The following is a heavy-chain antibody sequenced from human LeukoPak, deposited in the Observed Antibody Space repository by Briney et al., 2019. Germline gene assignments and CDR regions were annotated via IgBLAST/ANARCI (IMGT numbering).Heavy chain of an antibody. CDR3: AKKPASSGYCPFDY. CDR2: TFSGGAT. D-gene: IGHD3-22*01. Sequence: PGGSLRLSCAASGFIVSSNYMSWVRQAPGKGLEWVSTFSGGATYYADSVKGRFTLSRDNSKNTVYLQMNSLRAEDTAVYYCAKKPASSGYCPFDYWGQGTLVTVSS. V-gene: IGHV3-53*01. J-gene: IGHJ4*02. CDR1: GFIVSSNY.